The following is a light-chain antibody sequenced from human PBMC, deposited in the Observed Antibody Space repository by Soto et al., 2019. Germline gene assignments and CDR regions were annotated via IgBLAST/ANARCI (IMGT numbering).Light chain of an antibody. CDR3: LQLFRYPLT. Sequence: DIQMNQSPSTLSASVGDRVTITCRASQNIHNWLAWYQQKPGQAPNLLIYDASTLGGGVPSRFSGGGSETEFSLTIGTLQPEDFATYYCLQLFRYPLTFGGGTKVDI. CDR2: DAS. CDR1: QNIHNW. J-gene: IGKJ4*01. V-gene: IGKV1-5*01.